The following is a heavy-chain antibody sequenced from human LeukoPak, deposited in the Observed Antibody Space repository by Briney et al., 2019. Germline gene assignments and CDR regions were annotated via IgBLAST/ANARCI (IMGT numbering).Heavy chain of an antibody. CDR2: ISSSGSTI. CDR3: ARDGLTTVTTGYYYYYGMDV. J-gene: IGHJ6*02. CDR1: GGSFSGYY. Sequence: LSLTCAVYGGSFSGYYWSWVRQAPGKGLEWVSYISSSGSTIYYADSVKGRFTISRDNAKNSLYLQMNSLRAEDTAVYYCARDGLTTVTTGYYYYYGMDVWGQGTTVTVSS. V-gene: IGHV3-11*01. D-gene: IGHD4-17*01.